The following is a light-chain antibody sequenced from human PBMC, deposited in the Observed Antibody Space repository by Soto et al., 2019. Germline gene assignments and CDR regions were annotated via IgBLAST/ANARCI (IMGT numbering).Light chain of an antibody. CDR1: SSDVGSYNL. CDR3: CSYAGSSTLGV. CDR2: EGS. V-gene: IGLV2-23*01. Sequence: QSALTQPASVSGSPGQSITISCTGTSSDVGSYNLVSCYQQHPAKAPKLMIYEGSKRPSGVSNRFSGSKSGNTASLTISGLQAEDEADYYCCSYAGSSTLGVFGGGTKLTVL. J-gene: IGLJ2*01.